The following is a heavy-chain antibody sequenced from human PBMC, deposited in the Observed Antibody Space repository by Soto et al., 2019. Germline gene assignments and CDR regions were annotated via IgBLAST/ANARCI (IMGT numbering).Heavy chain of an antibody. V-gene: IGHV3-15*07. CDR1: GFTFSNAW. CDR3: TTDFPMIVLVPAANVYYFEY. Sequence: EVQLVESGGGLVKPGGSLRLSCAASGFTFSNAWMNWVRQAPGKGLEWVGRIKSKTDGGTTDYAAPVKGRFTISRDDSKNTLYLQMNSLKTEDTAVYYCTTDFPMIVLVPAANVYYFEYWGQGTLVTVSS. J-gene: IGHJ4*02. CDR2: IKSKTDGGTT. D-gene: IGHD2-2*01.